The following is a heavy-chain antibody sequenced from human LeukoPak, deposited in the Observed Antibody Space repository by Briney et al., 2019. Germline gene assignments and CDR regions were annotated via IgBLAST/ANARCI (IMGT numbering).Heavy chain of an antibody. CDR1: GFTFSSYA. CDR2: ISGSGGST. D-gene: IGHD2-2*01. Sequence: QPGGSLRLSCAASGFTFSSYAMSWVRQAPGKGLEWVSAISGSGGSTYYADSVKGRFTISRDNSKNTLYLQMNSLRAEDTSVYYCSTSMIGYCSSTSCYSDYWDEGTLVTVSS. V-gene: IGHV3-23*01. CDR3: STSMIGYCSSTSCYSDY. J-gene: IGHJ4*02.